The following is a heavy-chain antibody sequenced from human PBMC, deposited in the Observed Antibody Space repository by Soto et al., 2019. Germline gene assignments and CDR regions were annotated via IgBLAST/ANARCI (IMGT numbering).Heavy chain of an antibody. CDR1: GYSFTTYW. J-gene: IGHJ4*02. CDR2: IYPGHSDV. D-gene: IGHD2-21*02. Sequence: GESLKISCKGSGYSFTTYWIGWVRQMPGKGLEWVGIIYPGHSDVRYSPSFQGQVTFSADTSISTAYLRWSSLKASDTATYYCATTPFNSDFYMYYWGPGTLVTVSS. V-gene: IGHV5-51*01. CDR3: ATTPFNSDFYMYY.